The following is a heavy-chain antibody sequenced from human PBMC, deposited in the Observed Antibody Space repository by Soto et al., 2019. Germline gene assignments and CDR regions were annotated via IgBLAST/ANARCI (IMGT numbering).Heavy chain of an antibody. J-gene: IGHJ6*02. D-gene: IGHD5-12*01. CDR1: GGSISSYY. CDR2: IYYSGST. CDR3: ARLTSGYDPPGYYGMDV. Sequence: PSETLSLTCTVSGGSISSYYWSWIRQPPGKGLEWIGYIYYSGSTNYNPSLKSRVTISVDTSKNQFSLKLSSVTAADTAVYYCARLTSGYDPPGYYGMDVWGQGTTVTVSS. V-gene: IGHV4-59*01.